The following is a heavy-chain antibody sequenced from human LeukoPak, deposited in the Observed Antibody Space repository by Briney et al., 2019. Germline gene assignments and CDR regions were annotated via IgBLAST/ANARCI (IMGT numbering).Heavy chain of an antibody. V-gene: IGHV3-48*04. CDR2: ISSSSTTI. Sequence: SGGSLRLSCAASGFTFSSYNMNWVRQAPGKGLEWVSYISSSSTTIYYADSVKGRFTISRDNAKNSLYLQMNSLRAEDTAVYYCARDLFTWELLLVFDYWGQGTLVTVSS. CDR1: GFTFSSYN. J-gene: IGHJ4*02. CDR3: ARDLFTWELLLVFDY. D-gene: IGHD1-26*01.